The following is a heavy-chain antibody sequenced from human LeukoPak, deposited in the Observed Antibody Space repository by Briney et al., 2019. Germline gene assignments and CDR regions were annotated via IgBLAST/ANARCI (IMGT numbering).Heavy chain of an antibody. J-gene: IGHJ4*02. CDR3: ARDSFAASY. CDR2: TTTDGTST. CDR1: GFTFSNYW. Sequence: GGSLRLSCAASGFTFSNYWMHWVRQSPRKGLVWVSRTTTDGTSTSYADSVKGRFTVSRDNAKNTVYLQMNSLTVDDTAVYYCARDSFAASYWGQGALVTVSS. D-gene: IGHD6-13*01. V-gene: IGHV3-74*01.